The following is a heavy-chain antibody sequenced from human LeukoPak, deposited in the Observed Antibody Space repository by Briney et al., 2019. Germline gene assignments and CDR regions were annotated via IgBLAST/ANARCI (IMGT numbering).Heavy chain of an antibody. V-gene: IGHV7-4-1*02. J-gene: IGHJ5*02. Sequence: ASVKVSCKASGYTFTSYAMNWVRQAPGQGLEWMGWINTNTGNPTYAQGFTGRFVFSLDTSVSTAYLQISSLKAEDTAVYYCARGVLTGQPYPSQSWGQGTLVTVSS. CDR2: INTNTGNP. CDR1: GYTFTSYA. D-gene: IGHD3-9*01. CDR3: ARGVLTGQPYPSQS.